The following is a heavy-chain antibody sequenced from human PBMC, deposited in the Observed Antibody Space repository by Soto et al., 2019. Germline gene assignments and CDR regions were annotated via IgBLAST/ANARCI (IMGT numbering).Heavy chain of an antibody. J-gene: IGHJ4*02. CDR3: AREVQVHTPAFVY. CDR2: ISPMFGAA. CDR1: GGTLNTYA. Sequence: QVQLVQSGAEMKKPGSSVKVSCQSSGGTLNTYAMNWVRQAPVQGPEWMGDISPMFGAANYAPKFQGRVTITAEEATGTSYMQLSSLTSDDTALYFCAREVQVHTPAFVYWGQGTLVTVSS. V-gene: IGHV1-69*01. D-gene: IGHD3-10*01.